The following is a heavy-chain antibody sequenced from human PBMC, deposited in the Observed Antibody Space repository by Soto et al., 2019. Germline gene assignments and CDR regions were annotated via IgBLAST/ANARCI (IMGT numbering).Heavy chain of an antibody. CDR2: ISSSSSYI. J-gene: IGHJ4*02. CDR1: GFTFSLYS. Sequence: EVQLVESGGGLVKPGGSLRLSCAASGFTFSLYSVNWVRQAPGKGLEWVSSISSSSSYIYYADSVKGRFTISRDNAKNSLYLQMNSLRAEDTAVYNCARGSSSDFDYWGQGALVTVSS. V-gene: IGHV3-21*01. CDR3: ARGSSSDFDY. D-gene: IGHD6-6*01.